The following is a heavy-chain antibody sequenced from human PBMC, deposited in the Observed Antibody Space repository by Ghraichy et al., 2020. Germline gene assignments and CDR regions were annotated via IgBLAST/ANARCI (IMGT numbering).Heavy chain of an antibody. V-gene: IGHV1-3*01. D-gene: IGHD3-10*01. J-gene: IGHJ6*02. CDR3: ARPTRSPYGMDV. CDR2: INAGNGNT. Sequence: ASVKVSCKASGYTFTSYAMHWVRQAPGQRLEWMGWINAGNGNTKYSQKFQGRVTITRDTSASTAYMELSSLRSEDTAVYYCARPTRSPYGMDVWGQGTTVTVSS. CDR1: GYTFTSYA.